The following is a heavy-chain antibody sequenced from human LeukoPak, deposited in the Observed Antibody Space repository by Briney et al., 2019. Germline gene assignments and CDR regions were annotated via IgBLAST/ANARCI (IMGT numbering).Heavy chain of an antibody. CDR1: GGTFSSNC. V-gene: IGHV3-66*01. CDR2: ICSGGST. J-gene: IGHJ4*02. CDR3: GGVSAKIGGGGSRFYC. Sequence: GGSLRLPCTASGGTFSSNCVSWVRQAPGKGLKWVSVICSGGSTNYADSVKGRFTISRDNSKKRLCLQMNSLRAEDTGGEYYGGVSAKIGGGGSRFYCWGPGTLVTVSS. D-gene: IGHD3-16*01.